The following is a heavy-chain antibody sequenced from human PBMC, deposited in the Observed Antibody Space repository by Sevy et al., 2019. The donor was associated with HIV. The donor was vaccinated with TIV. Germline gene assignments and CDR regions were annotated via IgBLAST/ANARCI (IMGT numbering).Heavy chain of an antibody. V-gene: IGHV3-30*18. D-gene: IGHD6-19*01. Sequence: GESLKISCAASGFTFSSYGMHWVRQAPGKGLDWVTVISYDGSNKYYADSVKGRFTISRDNSKNTLYLQMNSLRVDDTAVYYCAKGGQWLVRDWFDPWGQGTLVTVSS. J-gene: IGHJ5*02. CDR1: GFTFSSYG. CDR3: AKGGQWLVRDWFDP. CDR2: ISYDGSNK.